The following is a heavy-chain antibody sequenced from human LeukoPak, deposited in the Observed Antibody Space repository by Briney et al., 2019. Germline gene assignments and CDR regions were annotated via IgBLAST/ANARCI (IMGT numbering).Heavy chain of an antibody. CDR3: ARSYCSSTSCYAGY. J-gene: IGHJ4*02. Sequence: SETLSLTCAVSGASIASHSWWSWVRQPPGKGLEWIGEVYHSGGANYKPSLKSRVTISVDTSRNHFSLKLSSVTAADTAVYYCARSYCSSTSCYAGYWGQGTLVTVSS. D-gene: IGHD2-2*01. V-gene: IGHV4/OR15-8*01. CDR2: VYHSGGA. CDR1: GASIASHSW.